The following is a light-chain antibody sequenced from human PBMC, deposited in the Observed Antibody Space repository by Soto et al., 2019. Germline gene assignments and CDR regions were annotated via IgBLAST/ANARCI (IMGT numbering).Light chain of an antibody. CDR3: SSYTSSSTLEV. J-gene: IGLJ1*01. V-gene: IGLV2-14*01. CDR1: SNDVGGYNY. Sequence: QSAPAPPAPVSGSPGQSITISCTGNSNDVGGYNYVSWYQQHPGKAPKLMIYDVSNRPSGVSNRFSGSKSGNTASLTISGLQAEDEADYYCSSYTSSSTLEVFGTGTKVTVL. CDR2: DVS.